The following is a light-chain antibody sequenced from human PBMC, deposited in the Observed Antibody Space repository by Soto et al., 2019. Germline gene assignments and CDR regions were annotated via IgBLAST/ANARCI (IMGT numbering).Light chain of an antibody. Sequence: EIVLTQSPGTLSLSPGERATLSCRASQSVSSNYLAWYQQKPGQAPRLLIYGASTRATGIPARFSGSGSGAEFTLPISSLQYADFAVYYCQQYNNWPPWTFGQGTKVDI. J-gene: IGKJ1*01. V-gene: IGKV3-15*01. CDR1: QSVSSN. CDR2: GAS. CDR3: QQYNNWPPWT.